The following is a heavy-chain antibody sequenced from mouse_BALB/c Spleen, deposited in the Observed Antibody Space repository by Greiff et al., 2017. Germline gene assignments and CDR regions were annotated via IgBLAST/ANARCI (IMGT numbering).Heavy chain of an antibody. D-gene: IGHD2-4*01. CDR1: GYAFTNYL. CDR2: INPGSGGT. CDR3: ARTTMSTPYYAMDD. V-gene: IGHV1-54*01. J-gene: IGHJ4*01. Sequence: VQLQQSGAELVRPGTSVKVSCKASGYAFTNYLIEWVKQRPGQGLEWIGVINPGSGGTNYNEKFKGKATLTADKSSSTAYMQLSSLTSDDSAVYYCARTTMSTPYYAMDDWGQGTAVTVSS.